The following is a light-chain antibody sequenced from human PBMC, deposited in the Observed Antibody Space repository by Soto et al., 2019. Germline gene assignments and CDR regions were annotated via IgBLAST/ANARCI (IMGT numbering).Light chain of an antibody. CDR3: QQCSDWPLIT. CDR2: GAS. J-gene: IGKJ5*01. V-gene: IGKV3-15*01. Sequence: EVVMTQSPATLSVSPGERATLSCRASQSVSSYLAWYQQKPGKAPRLLIYGASTRATGIPARYSGSGYGTEFTLTISSLQSEDFAVYYCQQCSDWPLITFGQGTRLEIK. CDR1: QSVSSY.